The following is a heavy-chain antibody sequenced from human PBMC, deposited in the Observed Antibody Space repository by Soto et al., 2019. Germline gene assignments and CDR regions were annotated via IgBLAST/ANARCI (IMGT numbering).Heavy chain of an antibody. J-gene: IGHJ6*02. CDR2: IVAASGRT. CDR1: GFDFGSFG. Sequence: PSVKVSCKASGFDFGSFGIQFLRQTRGRGLEWIGWIVAASGRTNYARQFQGRVAFSRDMSSTTAYMDLYDLKSDDTAVYFCSADHPHTAIGWPVWGQGTTVTVSS. V-gene: IGHV1-58*02. CDR3: SADHPHTAIGWPV.